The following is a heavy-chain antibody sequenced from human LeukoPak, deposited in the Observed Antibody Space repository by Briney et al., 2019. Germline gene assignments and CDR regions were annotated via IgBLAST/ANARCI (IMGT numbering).Heavy chain of an antibody. CDR3: ARRSGIAVAGAFDY. CDR1: GFTFDDYA. Sequence: PGGSLRLSCAASGFTFDDYAMTWVRQAPGKGLEWVSAISSSTLKIYYADSVKGRFTISRDNSKNTLYLQMNSLRAEDTAVYYCARRSGIAVAGAFDYWGQGTLVTVSS. D-gene: IGHD6-19*01. V-gene: IGHV3-23*01. CDR2: ISSSTLKI. J-gene: IGHJ4*02.